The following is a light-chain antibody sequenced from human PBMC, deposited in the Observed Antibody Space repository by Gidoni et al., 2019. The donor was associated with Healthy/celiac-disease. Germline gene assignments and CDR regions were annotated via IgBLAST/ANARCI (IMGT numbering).Light chain of an antibody. J-gene: IGKJ2*02. V-gene: IGKV3-20*01. CDR3: QQYGSSICT. CDR1: QSVSSSY. CDR2: GAS. Sequence: LLTQPPGTLSLSPGERATLSCRASQSVSSSYLAWYQQQPGQAPRLLIYGASSRATGIPDRFSGSGSGTDITLTISRLEPEDFAVYYCQQYGSSICTFGQGTKLEIK.